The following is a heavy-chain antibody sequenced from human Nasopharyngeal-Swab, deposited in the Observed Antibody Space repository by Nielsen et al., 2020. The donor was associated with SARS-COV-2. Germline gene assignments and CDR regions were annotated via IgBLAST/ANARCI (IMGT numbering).Heavy chain of an antibody. V-gene: IGHV3-23*01. CDR3: AKDGGAYFDS. CDR1: GFTFRTHA. CDR2: ISGSGGSP. Sequence: GESLKISCAASGFTFRTHATTWVRQAPGKGLDWVSLISGSGGSPYYADSVKGRFTISRDDSKNTLYLQMNSLRAEDTAVYHCAKDGGAYFDSWGQGTLVTVSS. J-gene: IGHJ4*02. D-gene: IGHD3-16*01.